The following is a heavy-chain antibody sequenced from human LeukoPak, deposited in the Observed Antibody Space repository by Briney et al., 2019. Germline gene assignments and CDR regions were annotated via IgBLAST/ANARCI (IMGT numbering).Heavy chain of an antibody. CDR1: GYTFTGYY. D-gene: IGHD6-19*01. V-gene: IGHV1-2*02. Sequence: ASVKVSCKASGYTFTGYYMHWVRQAPGQGLEWMGWINPNSGGTNYAQKFQGRVTMTRDTSISTAYMELSRLRSDDTAVYYCARKQWVEYYFESWGQGTLVTVSS. CDR3: ARKQWVEYYFES. J-gene: IGHJ4*02. CDR2: INPNSGGT.